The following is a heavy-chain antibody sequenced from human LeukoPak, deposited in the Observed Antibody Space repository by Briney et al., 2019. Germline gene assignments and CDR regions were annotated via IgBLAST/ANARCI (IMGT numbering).Heavy chain of an antibody. CDR3: AKQLDSGNYYPTGDDY. CDR2: ISGSGADT. Sequence: GLAVRLSCAASGFTLSSYARTWLGQARGKGLEWVSAISGSGADTYYADSVKGRFTISRDTSKNTVYLQMNSLRDEDTAVYYCAKQLDSGNYYPTGDDYWGQGTLVTVSS. D-gene: IGHD3-10*01. CDR1: GFTLSSYA. V-gene: IGHV3-23*01. J-gene: IGHJ4*02.